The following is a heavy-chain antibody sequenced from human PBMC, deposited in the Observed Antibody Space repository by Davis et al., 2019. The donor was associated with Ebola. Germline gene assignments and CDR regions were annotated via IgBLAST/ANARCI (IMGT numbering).Heavy chain of an antibody. Sequence: PGGSLRLSCVVSGVPFSKYAMSWVRQAPGKGLEWVAGISNDGSSQKYADSVKGRFTVSRDNAKNSLSLQMNSLRAEDTAVYYCAGGESGWDASDIWGRGTMVTVSS. V-gene: IGHV3-30*03. CDR2: ISNDGSSQ. CDR1: GVPFSKYA. CDR3: AGGESGWDASDI. J-gene: IGHJ3*02. D-gene: IGHD6-19*01.